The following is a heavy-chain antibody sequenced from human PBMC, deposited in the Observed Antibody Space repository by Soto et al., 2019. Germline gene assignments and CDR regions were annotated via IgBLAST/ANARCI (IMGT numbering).Heavy chain of an antibody. J-gene: IGHJ6*02. CDR2: IVGSGGTT. CDR3: AKDRGAGHCSGGTCYLGDYYYYGMDV. CDR1: GFTFSSYA. D-gene: IGHD2-15*01. Sequence: EVQLLESGGGSVQPGGSLKLSCAASGFTFSSYAMTWVRQAPGKGLEWVSGIVGSGGTTDYADSVKGRFTISRDNSKNTMYLEMNSLRGEDTGAYYWAKDRGAGHCSGGTCYLGDYYYYGMDVWGQGTTVNVSS. V-gene: IGHV3-23*01.